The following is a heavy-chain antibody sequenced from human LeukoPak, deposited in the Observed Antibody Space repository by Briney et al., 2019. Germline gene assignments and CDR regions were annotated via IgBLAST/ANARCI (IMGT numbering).Heavy chain of an antibody. CDR2: IYPGDSDT. Sequence: GESLQISCKGSGYSFTSYWIGWVRQMPGKGLEWMGIIYPGDSDTRYSPSFQGQVTISADKSISTAYLQWSSLKASDTAMYYCARHEGYYYDSSGYYGYGMDVWGQGTTVTVSS. V-gene: IGHV5-51*01. CDR1: GYSFTSYW. J-gene: IGHJ6*02. D-gene: IGHD3-22*01. CDR3: ARHEGYYYDSSGYYGYGMDV.